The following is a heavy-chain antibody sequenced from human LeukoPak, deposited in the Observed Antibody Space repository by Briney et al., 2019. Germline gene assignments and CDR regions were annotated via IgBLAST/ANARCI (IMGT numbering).Heavy chain of an antibody. V-gene: IGHV4-59*08. J-gene: IGHJ4*02. CDR1: GGSISNYY. Sequence: SETLSLTCTVSGGSISNYYWSWIRQPPGKGLEWIAYIYYSGSTNYNPSLKSRVTISVDTSRNQFSLKLSSVTAADTAVYYCARGGPVPDYWGQGTLVTVSS. D-gene: IGHD3-10*02. CDR3: ARGGPVPDY. CDR2: IYYSGST.